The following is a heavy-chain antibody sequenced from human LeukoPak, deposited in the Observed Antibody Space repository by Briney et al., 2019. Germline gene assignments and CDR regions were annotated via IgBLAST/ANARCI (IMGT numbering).Heavy chain of an antibody. D-gene: IGHD1-26*01. J-gene: IGHJ6*03. CDR3: AKVLKREWELPRNYYYYYMDV. CDR1: GFTFSSYS. V-gene: IGHV3-21*01. CDR2: ISSSSSYI. Sequence: GGSLRLSCAASGFTFSSYSMNWVRQAPGKGLEWVSSISSSSSYIYYADSVKGRFTISRDNSKNTLFLQMNSLRVEDTAVYYCAKVLKREWELPRNYYYYYMDVWGKGTTVTFSS.